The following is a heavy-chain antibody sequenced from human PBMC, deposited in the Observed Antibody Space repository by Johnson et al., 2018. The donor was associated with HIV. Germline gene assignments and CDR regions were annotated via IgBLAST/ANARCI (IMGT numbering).Heavy chain of an antibody. D-gene: IGHD6-13*01. CDR1: GFTFDDYA. V-gene: IGHV3-43D*03. CDR3: AREAAADAFDI. CDR2: ITWDGGST. J-gene: IGHJ3*02. Sequence: VQLVESGGVVAQPGGSLRLSCVASGFTFDDYAMHWVRQAPGKGLEWVSLITWDGGSTFYADSVKGRFTISRDISKNSLYLQMNSLRAEDTALYYCAREAAADAFDIWGQGTMVTVSS.